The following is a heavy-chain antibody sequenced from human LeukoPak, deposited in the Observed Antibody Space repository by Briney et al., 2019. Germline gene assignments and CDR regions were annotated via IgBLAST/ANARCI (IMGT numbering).Heavy chain of an antibody. CDR3: AKESLRSPNSFDY. Sequence: PGGSLRLSRVASGFTLSNSAISWVRQAPGKGLKWVSAIGSDDTPYYADSVKGRFTISRDNSQNTAYLQMNSLRAEDTAVYYCAKESLRSPNSFDYWGLGTLVTVSS. V-gene: IGHV3-23*01. CDR2: IGSDDTP. J-gene: IGHJ4*02. D-gene: IGHD2-21*02. CDR1: GFTLSNSA.